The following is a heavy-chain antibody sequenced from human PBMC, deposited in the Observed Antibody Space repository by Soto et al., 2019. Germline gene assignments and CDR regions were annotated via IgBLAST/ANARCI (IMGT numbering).Heavy chain of an antibody. V-gene: IGHV1-58*01. CDR2: IVVGSGNT. J-gene: IGHJ4*02. D-gene: IGHD4-4*01. CDR3: AADLYSYRCFDY. CDR1: GFTFTSPA. Sequence: SVKVSCKASGFTFTSPAVQWVRQARGQRLEWIGWIVVGSGNTNYAQKFQERVTITRDMSTSTAYMELSSLRSEDTAVYYCAADLYSYRCFDYWGQGTLVTVSS.